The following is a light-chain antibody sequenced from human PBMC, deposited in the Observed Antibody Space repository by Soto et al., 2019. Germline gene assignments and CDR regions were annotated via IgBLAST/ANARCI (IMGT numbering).Light chain of an antibody. CDR2: EVS. Sequence: QSALTQPASVSGSPGQSITISCTGTSSDVGGYNYVSWYQHHPGKAPKLMIYEVSNRPSGVSNRFSGSKSANTASLTISGHQAEDEADYYCSSYRSGSTLVFGTGTNVTVL. J-gene: IGLJ1*01. CDR3: SSYRSGSTLV. CDR1: SSDVGGYNY. V-gene: IGLV2-14*01.